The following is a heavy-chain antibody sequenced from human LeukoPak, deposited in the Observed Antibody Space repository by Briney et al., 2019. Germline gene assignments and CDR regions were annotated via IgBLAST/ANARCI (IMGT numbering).Heavy chain of an antibody. Sequence: PSETLSLTCTVSGGSISSFYWSWIRQPPGRGLEWIGYISYSGSTNYNPSLKSRVTISVDTSKNQFSLKLSSVTAADTVVYYCARAPFYGTNSRGAFDIWGQGTVVTVSS. V-gene: IGHV4-59*01. J-gene: IGHJ3*02. D-gene: IGHD4-23*01. CDR1: GGSISSFY. CDR3: ARAPFYGTNSRGAFDI. CDR2: ISYSGST.